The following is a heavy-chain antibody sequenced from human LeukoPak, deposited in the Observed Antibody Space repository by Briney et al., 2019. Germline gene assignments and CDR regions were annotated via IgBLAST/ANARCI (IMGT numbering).Heavy chain of an antibody. D-gene: IGHD4-17*01. CDR3: ARIMTTVTTRGAFDI. CDR2: IYSGGST. Sequence: GGSLRLSCAASGFTVSSNYMSWVRQAPGKGLEWVSVIYSGGSTYYADSVKGRFTISRDNSKNTLYLQMNSLRAEDTAVYYCARIMTTVTTRGAFDIWGQGTMVTVSS. V-gene: IGHV3-53*01. J-gene: IGHJ3*02. CDR1: GFTVSSNY.